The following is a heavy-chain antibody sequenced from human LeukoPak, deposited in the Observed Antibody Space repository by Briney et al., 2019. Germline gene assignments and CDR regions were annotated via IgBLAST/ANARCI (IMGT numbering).Heavy chain of an antibody. CDR3: ARGPVSTHGMDV. D-gene: IGHD2-2*01. Sequence: ASVKVSCKASGYTFTSYDINWVRQATGQGLEWMGWKNPNSGRTGFAQKFQGRLTMTTDTSISTAYMELSSLTSEDTAVYYSARGPVSTHGMDVWGQGTTVTVSS. CDR1: GYTFTSYD. CDR2: KNPNSGRT. V-gene: IGHV1-8*01. J-gene: IGHJ6*02.